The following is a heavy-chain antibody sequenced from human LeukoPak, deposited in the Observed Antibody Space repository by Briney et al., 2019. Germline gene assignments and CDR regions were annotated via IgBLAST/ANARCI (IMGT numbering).Heavy chain of an antibody. CDR1: GFTFSSYA. V-gene: IGHV3-23*01. CDR2: ISGSNDNT. CDR3: ASRNYYLDH. J-gene: IGHJ4*02. Sequence: GGSLRLSCAASGFTFSSYAMSWVRQAPGKGLEWVSSISGSNDNTYYADSVKDRFTISRDNSKNTLSLQMNSLRAEDTAVYYCASRNYYLDHWGQGALVTVSS. D-gene: IGHD3-10*01.